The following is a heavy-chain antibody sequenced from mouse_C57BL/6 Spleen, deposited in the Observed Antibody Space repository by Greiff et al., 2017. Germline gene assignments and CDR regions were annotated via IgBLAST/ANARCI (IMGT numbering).Heavy chain of an antibody. CDR2: IHPNSGST. Sequence: VKLQQPGAELVKPGASVKLSCKASGYTFTSYWMHWVKQRPGQGLEWIGMIHPNSGSTTYNEKFKCKATLTVDKSSITAYMQLSSLTAEDSAVYYCARSEGNKYDYAMDYWGQGTSVTVSS. D-gene: IGHD2-1*01. J-gene: IGHJ4*01. V-gene: IGHV1-64*01. CDR1: GYTFTSYW. CDR3: ARSEGNKYDYAMDY.